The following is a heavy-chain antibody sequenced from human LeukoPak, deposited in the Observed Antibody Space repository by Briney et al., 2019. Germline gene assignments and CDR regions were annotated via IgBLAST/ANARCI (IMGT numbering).Heavy chain of an antibody. CDR3: ATHGDYYYYYMDV. CDR1: GYTFTTYD. CDR2: INPNSGGT. V-gene: IGHV1-2*02. Sequence: ASVKVSCKASGYTFTTYDINWVRQATGQGLEWMGWINPNSGGTNYAQKFQGRVTMTRDTSISTAYMELSRLRSDDTAVYYCATHGDYYYYYMDVWGKGTTVTVSS. J-gene: IGHJ6*03. D-gene: IGHD4-17*01.